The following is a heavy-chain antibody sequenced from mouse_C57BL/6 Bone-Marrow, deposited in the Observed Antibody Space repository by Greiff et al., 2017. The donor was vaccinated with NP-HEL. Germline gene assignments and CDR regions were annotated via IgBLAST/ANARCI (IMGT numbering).Heavy chain of an antibody. Sequence: DVMLVESGGDLVKPGGSLKLSCAASGFTFSSYGMSWVRQTPDKRLEWVATISSGGSYTYYPDSVEGRFTISRDNAKNTLYLQMSSLKAEDTAMYYCASPYDYDVAWFAYWGQGTLVTVSA. CDR2: ISSGGSYT. D-gene: IGHD2-4*01. CDR3: ASPYDYDVAWFAY. CDR1: GFTFSSYG. V-gene: IGHV5-6*02. J-gene: IGHJ3*01.